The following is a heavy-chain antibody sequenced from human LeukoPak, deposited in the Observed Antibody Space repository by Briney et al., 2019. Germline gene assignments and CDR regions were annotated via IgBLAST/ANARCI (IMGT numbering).Heavy chain of an antibody. CDR3: AKDAKSRDGYNPPDY. CDR2: ISSDGTNK. D-gene: IGHD5-24*01. Sequence: GGSLRLSCVASGFTFRSYAMHWVRQAPGKGLEWVIVISSDGTNKYYADSVKGRFTVSRDNSKNTLYLQMNSLRAEDTAVYYCAKDAKSRDGYNPPDYWGQGTLVTVSS. J-gene: IGHJ4*02. V-gene: IGHV3-30-3*01. CDR1: GFTFRSYA.